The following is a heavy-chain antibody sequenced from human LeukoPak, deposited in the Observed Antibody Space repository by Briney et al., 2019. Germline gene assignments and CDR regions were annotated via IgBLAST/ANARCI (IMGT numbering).Heavy chain of an antibody. CDR1: GFTFSSYS. V-gene: IGHV3-48*01. D-gene: IGHD3-10*02. CDR3: AELGITMIGGV. J-gene: IGHJ6*04. CDR2: ISSSSSTI. Sequence: GGSLRLSCAASGFTFSSYSMNWVRQAPGKGLEWVSYISSSSSTIYYADSVKGRFTISRDNSKNMLYLQMNSLRAEDTAVYHCAELGITMIGGVWGKGTTVTISS.